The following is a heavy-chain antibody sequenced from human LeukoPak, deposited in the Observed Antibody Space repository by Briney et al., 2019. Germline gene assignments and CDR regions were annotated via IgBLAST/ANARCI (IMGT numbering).Heavy chain of an antibody. V-gene: IGHV4-30-4*01. CDR2: MYYSGST. Sequence: SETPSLTCTVSGGSISSGDYYWSWVRQPPGKGLEWIAYMYYSGSTYYNPSLKSRVTMSADTSKNQLSLKLSSVTAADTAVYYCARPYYYDSRIDPWGQGILVTVSS. CDR3: ARPYYYDSRIDP. J-gene: IGHJ5*02. D-gene: IGHD3-22*01. CDR1: GGSISSGDYY.